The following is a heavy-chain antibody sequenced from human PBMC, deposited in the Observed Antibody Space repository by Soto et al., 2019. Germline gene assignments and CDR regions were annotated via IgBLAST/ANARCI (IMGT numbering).Heavy chain of an antibody. J-gene: IGHJ6*02. D-gene: IGHD3-9*01. CDR3: AREDILTGYYKHGMDA. V-gene: IGHV1-18*01. CDR1: GYTFTSYG. Sequence: ASVKVSCKASGYTFTSYGISWVRQAPGQGLEGMGWISAYNGNTNYAQKLQGRVTMTTDTSTSTAYMELRSLRSDDTAVYYCAREDILTGYYKHGMDAWGQGTTVTVSS. CDR2: ISAYNGNT.